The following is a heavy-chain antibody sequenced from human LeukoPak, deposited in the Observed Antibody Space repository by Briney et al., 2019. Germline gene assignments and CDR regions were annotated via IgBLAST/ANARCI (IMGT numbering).Heavy chain of an antibody. Sequence: SETLSLTCADSGYSISSGYYWGWIRQPPGKGLEWIGSIYHSGSTYYNPSLKSRVTISVDTSKNQFSLKLSSVTAADTAVYYCAREGSSWYYAFDIWGQGTMVTVSS. J-gene: IGHJ3*02. V-gene: IGHV4-38-2*02. CDR1: GYSISSGYY. CDR3: AREGSSWYYAFDI. D-gene: IGHD6-13*01. CDR2: IYHSGST.